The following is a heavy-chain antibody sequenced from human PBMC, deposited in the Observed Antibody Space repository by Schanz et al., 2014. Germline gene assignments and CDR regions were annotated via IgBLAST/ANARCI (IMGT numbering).Heavy chain of an antibody. D-gene: IGHD6-19*01. Sequence: QVQLVQSGSELKKPGASVNISCKASGYTFTTYALNWVRQAPGQGLEWMGRITPNLAIADYAQKFQGRVTMTRDTSTSTVYMDLSSLRSEDTAVYYCARDYSSGWYLDYWGQGTLVTVSS. V-gene: IGHV1-8*01. CDR3: ARDYSSGWYLDY. CDR2: ITPNLAIA. CDR1: GYTFTTYA. J-gene: IGHJ4*02.